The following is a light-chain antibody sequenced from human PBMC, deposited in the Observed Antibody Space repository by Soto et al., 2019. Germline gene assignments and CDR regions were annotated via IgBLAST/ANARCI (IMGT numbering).Light chain of an antibody. CDR3: QQYSSSRWT. V-gene: IGKV3-20*01. Sequence: EIVLTQSPGTLSLSPGERATLSCRASQSVSSSYLAWYQQKPGQAPRLLIYGASSRATGIPDRFSGSGSGTDFTLTISRLEPEDFAVYYCQQYSSSRWTFGQGTKV. J-gene: IGKJ1*01. CDR2: GAS. CDR1: QSVSSSY.